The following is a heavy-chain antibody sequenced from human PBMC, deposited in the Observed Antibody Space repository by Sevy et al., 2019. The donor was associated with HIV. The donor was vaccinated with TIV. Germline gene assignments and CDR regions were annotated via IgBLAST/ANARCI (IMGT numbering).Heavy chain of an antibody. CDR2: INPNSRGT. V-gene: IGHV1-2*06. Sequence: AAVKVSCKASGYTFTGYYMHWVRQAPGQGLEWMGRINPNSRGTNYAQKFQGRVTMTRDTSISTAYMELSRLRSDDTAVYYCARDAQGEQLALFDYWGQGTRVTVSS. D-gene: IGHD6-6*01. CDR3: ARDAQGEQLALFDY. CDR1: GYTFTGYY. J-gene: IGHJ4*02.